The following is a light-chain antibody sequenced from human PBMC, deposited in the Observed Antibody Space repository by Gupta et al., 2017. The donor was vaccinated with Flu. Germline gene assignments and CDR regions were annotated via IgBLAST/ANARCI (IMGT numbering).Light chain of an antibody. Sequence: DFQMTQSQSSLSASVGDSVTITCRASQSINNNLAWYQQRPGNAPMPLIYAASSLRDRAPLKFGGSGFGTDFSLTINSLQPEDFATYYCQQYHSDPITFGQGTRLELK. CDR1: QSINNN. V-gene: IGKV1-16*02. J-gene: IGKJ5*01. CDR2: AAS. CDR3: QQYHSDPIT.